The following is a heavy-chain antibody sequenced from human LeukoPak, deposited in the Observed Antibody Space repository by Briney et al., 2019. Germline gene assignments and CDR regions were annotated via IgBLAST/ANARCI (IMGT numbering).Heavy chain of an antibody. CDR2: IYYSGST. CDR1: GGSISSYY. CDR3: ARRGSYCSSTSCRQGAFDY. V-gene: IGHV4-59*01. Sequence: SETLSLTCTVSGGSISSYYWSWIRQPPGKGLEWIGYIYYSGSTNYNPSLKSRVTISVDTSKNQFSLKLSSVTAADTAVYYCARRGSYCSSTSCRQGAFDYWGQGTLVTVSS. D-gene: IGHD2-2*01. J-gene: IGHJ4*02.